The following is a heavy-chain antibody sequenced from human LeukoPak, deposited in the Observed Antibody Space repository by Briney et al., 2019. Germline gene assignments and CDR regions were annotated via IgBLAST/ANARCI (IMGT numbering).Heavy chain of an antibody. CDR2: ISYDGSNK. CDR3: ARVRLELQYYYYYMDV. D-gene: IGHD1-7*01. J-gene: IGHJ6*03. CDR1: GFTFSSYA. V-gene: IGHV3-30-3*01. Sequence: PGGSLRLSCAASGFTFSSYAMHGVRQAPGKGLEWVAVISYDGSNKYYADSVKGRFTISRDNSKNTLYLQMNSLRAEDTAVYYCARVRLELQYYYYYMDVWGKGTTVTVSS.